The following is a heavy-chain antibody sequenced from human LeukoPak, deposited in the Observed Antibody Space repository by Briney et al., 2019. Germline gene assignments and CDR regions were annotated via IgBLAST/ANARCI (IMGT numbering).Heavy chain of an antibody. D-gene: IGHD3-22*01. Sequence: SETLSLTCAVSGGSISSGGYSWSWIRQPPGKGLEWIGYIYHSGSTYYNPSLKSRVTVSVDRSKNQFSLKLSSVTAADTAVYYCARGGTYYYDSSGYYPPDVWGQGTTVTVSS. V-gene: IGHV4-30-2*01. CDR1: GGSISSGGYS. CDR3: ARGGTYYYDSSGYYPPDV. J-gene: IGHJ6*02. CDR2: IYHSGST.